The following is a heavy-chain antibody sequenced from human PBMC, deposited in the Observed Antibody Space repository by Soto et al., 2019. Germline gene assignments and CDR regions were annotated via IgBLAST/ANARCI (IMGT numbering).Heavy chain of an antibody. V-gene: IGHV4-59*01. CDR1: GGSISNYY. CDR3: ASGRGWLQLNWFDP. CDR2: IYYSGST. Sequence: ASETLSLTCTVSGGSISNYYWTWIRQPPGKGLEWIGYIYYSGSTNYNPSLKSRVTISVDTSKNQFSLKLSSVTAADTAVYYCASGRGWLQLNWFDPWGQGTLVTVSS. J-gene: IGHJ5*02. D-gene: IGHD5-12*01.